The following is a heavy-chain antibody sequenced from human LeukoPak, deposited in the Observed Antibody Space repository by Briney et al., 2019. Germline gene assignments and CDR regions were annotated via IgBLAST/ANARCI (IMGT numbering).Heavy chain of an antibody. Sequence: GGSLRLSCAASGFTFSSYSMNWVRQAPGKGLEWVSSISSSSNYIYYADSVKGRFTISRDNSKNTLYLQMNSLRAEDTAVYYCSRGAAAGHFDYWGQGTLVTVSS. CDR2: ISSSSNYI. CDR3: SRGAAAGHFDY. D-gene: IGHD6-13*01. CDR1: GFTFSSYS. V-gene: IGHV3-21*01. J-gene: IGHJ4*02.